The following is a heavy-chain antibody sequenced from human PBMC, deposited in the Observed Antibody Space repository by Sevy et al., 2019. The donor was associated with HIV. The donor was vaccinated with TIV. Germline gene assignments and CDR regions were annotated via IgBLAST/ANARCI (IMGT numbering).Heavy chain of an antibody. CDR1: GYTFTSYR. D-gene: IGHD2-15*01. CDR2: VSAHNGDT. CDR3: ARAYCSGGSCYSLPY. Sequence: ASVKVSCKASGYTFTSYRIYWVRQAPGQGLEWMGWVSAHNGDTNYVQKVQGRVAMTTDTSTSTAYMELRSLTSDDTAVYYCARAYCSGGSCYSLPYWGQGSLVTVSS. V-gene: IGHV1-18*01. J-gene: IGHJ4*02.